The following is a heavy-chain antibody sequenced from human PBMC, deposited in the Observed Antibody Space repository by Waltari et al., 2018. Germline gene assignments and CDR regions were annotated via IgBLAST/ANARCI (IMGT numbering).Heavy chain of an antibody. CDR2: ISTSGSA. V-gene: IGHV4-4*07. J-gene: IGHJ4*02. CDR1: GGSVPSYF. D-gene: IGHD1-26*01. Sequence: VQLQESGPGLVKPSETLSLTCTVPGGSVPSYFGSWVRLPAGKGLEWVGRISTSGSANYSPSLESRVTMSVDRSENQVSLNLHSVTAADTAIYYCARETGTGYYPNYFDYWGQGTPVTVSS. CDR3: ARETGTGYYPNYFDY.